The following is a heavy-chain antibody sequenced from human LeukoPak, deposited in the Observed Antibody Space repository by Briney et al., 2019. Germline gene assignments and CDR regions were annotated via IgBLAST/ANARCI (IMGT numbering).Heavy chain of an antibody. V-gene: IGHV4-59*01. CDR2: IYYSGST. CDR1: GGSISSYY. CDR3: ARAVQWGLYWYFDL. D-gene: IGHD1-26*01. Sequence: SETLSLTCTVSGGSISSYYWSWIRQPPGKGLEWIGYIYYSGSTNYNPSLKSRVTISVDTSKNQFSLKLSSVTAADTAVYYCARAVQWGLYWYFDLWGRGTLVTASS. J-gene: IGHJ2*01.